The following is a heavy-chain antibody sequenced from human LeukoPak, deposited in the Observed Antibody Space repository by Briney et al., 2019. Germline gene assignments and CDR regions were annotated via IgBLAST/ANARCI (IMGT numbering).Heavy chain of an antibody. V-gene: IGHV1-58*02. J-gene: IGHJ4*02. CDR2: IVVGSGNT. D-gene: IGHD6-6*01. CDR1: GFTFISSA. CDR3: AAGDSSSSVDY. Sequence: SVKVSCKASGFTFISSAMQWVRQARGQRLEWIGWIVVGSGNTNYAQKFQERVTITRDMSTSTAYMELSSLRSEDTAVYYCAAGDSSSSVDYWGQGTLVTVSS.